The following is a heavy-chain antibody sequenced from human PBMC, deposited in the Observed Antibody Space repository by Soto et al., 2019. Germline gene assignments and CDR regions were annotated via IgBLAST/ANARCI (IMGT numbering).Heavy chain of an antibody. V-gene: IGHV5-51*01. D-gene: IGHD6-13*01. CDR1: VYSFSTNW. Sequence: PGESLNICCKGSVYSFSTNWIGWVRQMPGKGLEWMGIIYPGYSDTRYSPSFEGQVAISADKSINTAYLQWSSLKASDTAMYYCARHSGIVTDGTEWGQGTLVTVSS. CDR3: ARHSGIVTDGTE. CDR2: IYPGYSDT. J-gene: IGHJ1*01.